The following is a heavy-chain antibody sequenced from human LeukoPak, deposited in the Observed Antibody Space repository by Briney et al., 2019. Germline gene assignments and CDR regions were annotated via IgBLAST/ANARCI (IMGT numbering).Heavy chain of an antibody. CDR2: MNPNSGNT. CDR1: GYTFTSYD. V-gene: IGHV1-8*01. Sequence: ASVKVSCKASGYTFTSYDINWVRQATGQGLEWMGWMNPNSGNTGYAQKFQGRVTMTRNTSISTAYMELSSLRSEDTAVYYCARGFYYGSRSLRPFYYYYYYYMDVWGKGTTVTVSS. CDR3: ARGFYYGSRSLRPFYYYYYYYMDV. J-gene: IGHJ6*03. D-gene: IGHD3-10*01.